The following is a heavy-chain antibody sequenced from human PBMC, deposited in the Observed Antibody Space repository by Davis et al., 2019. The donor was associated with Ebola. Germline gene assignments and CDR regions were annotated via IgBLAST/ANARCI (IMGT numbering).Heavy chain of an antibody. Sequence: GESLKISCAASGFTFSSYSMNWVRQAPGKGLEWVSSISSSSSYIYYADSVKGRFTISRDNAKNSLYLQMNSLRAEDTAVYYCARDGSPTSYYYGMDVWGQGTTVTVSS. V-gene: IGHV3-21*01. J-gene: IGHJ6*02. CDR3: ARDGSPTSYYYGMDV. CDR2: ISSSSSYI. CDR1: GFTFSSYS. D-gene: IGHD1-26*01.